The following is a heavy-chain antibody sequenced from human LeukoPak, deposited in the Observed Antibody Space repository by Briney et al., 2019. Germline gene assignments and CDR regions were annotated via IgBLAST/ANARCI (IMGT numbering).Heavy chain of an antibody. J-gene: IGHJ5*02. Sequence: SETLSLTCTVSGGSISSSSYYWGWIRQPPGKELEWIGSIYYSGSTYYNPSLKSRVTISVDTSKNQFSLKLSSVTAADTAVYYCARDSWSRGYRSPWGNWFDPWGQGTLVTVSS. CDR3: ARDSWSRGYRSPWGNWFDP. CDR2: IYYSGST. CDR1: GGSISSSSYY. D-gene: IGHD6-25*01. V-gene: IGHV4-39*07.